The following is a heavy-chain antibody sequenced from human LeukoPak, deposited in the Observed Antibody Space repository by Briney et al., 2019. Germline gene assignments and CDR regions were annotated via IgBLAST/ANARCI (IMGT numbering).Heavy chain of an antibody. V-gene: IGHV3-33*08. CDR1: GFTFSSYW. D-gene: IGHD3-3*02. CDR3: ARDVDTSNHMSIFDP. Sequence: GGSLRLSCTASGFTFSSYWMSWVRQGPGKGLEWVAGIQSDGSYKYYEDSLKGRFTISRDNFKNILYLQMNSLRAEDTAVYSCARDVDTSNHMSIFDPWGQGTLVTVSS. CDR2: IQSDGSYK. J-gene: IGHJ5*02.